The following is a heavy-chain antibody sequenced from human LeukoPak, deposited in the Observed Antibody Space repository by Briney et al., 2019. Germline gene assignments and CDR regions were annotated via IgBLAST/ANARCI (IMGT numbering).Heavy chain of an antibody. J-gene: IGHJ4*02. V-gene: IGHV3-21*01. Sequence: PGGSLRLSCAASGFTFSSHSMNWVRQAAGKGLGWISSISGSSSDIYYADSVKGRFTISRDNTKNSLYLRMNNLRVEDTAVYYCASWEYYYDSSGYLNWGQGTLVTVSS. CDR2: ISGSSSDI. CDR1: GFTFSSHS. CDR3: ASWEYYYDSSGYLN. D-gene: IGHD3-22*01.